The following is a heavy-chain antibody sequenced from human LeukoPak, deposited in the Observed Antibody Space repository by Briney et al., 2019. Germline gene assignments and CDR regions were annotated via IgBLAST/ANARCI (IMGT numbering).Heavy chain of an antibody. J-gene: IGHJ4*02. V-gene: IGHV3-21*01. D-gene: IGHD6-13*01. CDR2: ISSSSSYI. CDR3: ARDPGIAAAGFDY. Sequence: GGSLRLSCAASGFTFSSYSMNWVRQAPGKGLEWVSSISSSSSYIYYADSVKGRFTISRDNAKNSLYLQMNSLRAEDTAVYYCARDPGIAAAGFDYWGQGTLVTVSS. CDR1: GFTFSSYS.